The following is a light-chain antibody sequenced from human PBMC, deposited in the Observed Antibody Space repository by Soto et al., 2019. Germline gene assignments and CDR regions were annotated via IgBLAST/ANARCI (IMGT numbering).Light chain of an antibody. CDR3: QQLTSNPLT. Sequence: DIQLTQSPSFLSASVGDRVTITCRASQGITHSLAWYQQKPGKAPNLLIYAASTLQGGVPSRFSGSGSGTDFTLTISSLQPEDFATYYCQQLTSNPLTFGGGTKVEIK. CDR1: QGITHS. J-gene: IGKJ4*01. V-gene: IGKV1-9*01. CDR2: AAS.